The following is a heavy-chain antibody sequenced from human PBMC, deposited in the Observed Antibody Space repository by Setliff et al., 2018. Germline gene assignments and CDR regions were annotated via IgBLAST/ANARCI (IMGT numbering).Heavy chain of an antibody. CDR1: GYPFVGYF. Sequence: ALVKVSCKTSGYPFVGYFIYWMRQAPGQGLEWVGWIDPKSGRTKYAVKFQGRVTMTRDTSSSTIYMEVNSLTSDDTAVYFCAKQGDLAFDYWGQGTQVTVSS. D-gene: IGHD3-16*01. CDR3: AKQGDLAFDY. J-gene: IGHJ4*02. CDR2: IDPKSGRT. V-gene: IGHV1-2*02.